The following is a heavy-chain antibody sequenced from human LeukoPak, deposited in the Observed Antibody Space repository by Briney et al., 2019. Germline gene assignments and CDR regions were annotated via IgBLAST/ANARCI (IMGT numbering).Heavy chain of an antibody. CDR3: ARDYLGGNPDAFDI. CDR1: GDSISSSSYY. V-gene: IGHV4-39*07. CDR2: IYYSGST. J-gene: IGHJ3*02. D-gene: IGHD4-23*01. Sequence: SETLSLTCTVSGDSISSSSYYWGWIRQPPGKELEWIGSIYYSGSTYYNPSLNSRVTIPVDTSKNQFSLKLSSVTAADTAVYYCARDYLGGNPDAFDIWGQGTMVTVSS.